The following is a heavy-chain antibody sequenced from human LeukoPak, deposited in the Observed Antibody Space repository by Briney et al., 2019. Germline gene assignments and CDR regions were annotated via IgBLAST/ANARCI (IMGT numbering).Heavy chain of an antibody. CDR1: GFTFSNYW. CDR2: IKQDGSEK. J-gene: IGHJ4*02. V-gene: IGHV3-7*04. CDR3: AGGLGWLVDY. D-gene: IGHD2-15*01. Sequence: GSLRLSCAASGFTFSNYWMNWVRQAPGKGLEWVVNIKQDGSEKNYVDSVKGRFTISRDNAKNSLYLQMNSLRAEDTAVYYCAGGLGWLVDYWGQGTLVTVSS.